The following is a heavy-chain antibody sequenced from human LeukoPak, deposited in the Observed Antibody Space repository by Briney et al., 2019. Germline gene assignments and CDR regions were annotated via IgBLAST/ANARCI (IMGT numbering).Heavy chain of an antibody. J-gene: IGHJ4*02. Sequence: PSETLSLTCSVSGGSLSRSSYYWGWIRQPPGKGLEWIGSIFYSGSTVYNPSLKSRVTISVDTSKNQFSLKLTSVTAADTAAYYCASIDYGWGQGILVTVSS. D-gene: IGHD4-17*01. V-gene: IGHV4-39*01. CDR3: ASIDYG. CDR1: GGSLSRSSYY. CDR2: IFYSGST.